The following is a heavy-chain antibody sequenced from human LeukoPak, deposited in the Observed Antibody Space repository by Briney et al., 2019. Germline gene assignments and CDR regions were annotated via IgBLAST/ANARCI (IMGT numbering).Heavy chain of an antibody. CDR1: GGSISSSSYY. D-gene: IGHD2-21*02. CDR3: ARFAYCGGHCWYYFDY. Sequence: SETLSLTCTVSGGSISSSSYYWGWIRQPPGKGLEWIGSIYYSGSTYYNPSLKSRVTISVDTSKNQFSLKLSSVTAADTAVYYCARFAYCGGHCWYYFDYWGQGSLVTVSS. J-gene: IGHJ4*02. V-gene: IGHV4-39*07. CDR2: IYYSGST.